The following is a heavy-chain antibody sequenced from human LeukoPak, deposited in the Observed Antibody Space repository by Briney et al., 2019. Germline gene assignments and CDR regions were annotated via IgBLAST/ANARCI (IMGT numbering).Heavy chain of an antibody. CDR1: GGSISNSIYY. J-gene: IGHJ4*02. Sequence: SETLSLTCTVSGGSISNSIYYWGWIRQPPGKGLEWIGSIYYSGTTSHNPSLESRVTISMETSNNQVSLNLNSVTAADTAIYFCARGGFYGHPFEFGGQGTLVTVSS. CDR2: IYYSGTT. D-gene: IGHD3-10*01. CDR3: ARGGFYGHPFEF. V-gene: IGHV4-39*07.